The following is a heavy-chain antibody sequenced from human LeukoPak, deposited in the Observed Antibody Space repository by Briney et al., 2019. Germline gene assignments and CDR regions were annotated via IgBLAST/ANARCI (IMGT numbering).Heavy chain of an antibody. D-gene: IGHD7-27*01. J-gene: IGHJ4*02. Sequence: ASVKVSCKASGGTFSSYAISWVRQAPGQGLEWMGWINPNSGGTNYAQKFQGRVTMTRDTSISTAYMELSRLRSDDTAVYYCASDPRWGDYVAYWGQGTLVTVSS. CDR1: GGTFSSYA. CDR2: INPNSGGT. CDR3: ASDPRWGDYVAY. V-gene: IGHV1-2*02.